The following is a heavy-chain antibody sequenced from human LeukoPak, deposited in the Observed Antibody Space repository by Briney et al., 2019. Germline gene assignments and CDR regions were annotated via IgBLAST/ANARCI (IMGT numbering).Heavy chain of an antibody. CDR3: ASRRDGYNGYV. V-gene: IGHV4-38-2*02. CDR2: IYHSGST. J-gene: IGHJ6*04. Sequence: SETLSLTCTVSGYSISSGYYWGWIRQPPGKGLEWIGSIYHSGSTYYNPSLKSRVTISVDTSKNQFSLKLSSVTAADTAVYYCASRRDGYNGYVWGKGTTVTVSS. CDR1: GYSISSGYY. D-gene: IGHD5-24*01.